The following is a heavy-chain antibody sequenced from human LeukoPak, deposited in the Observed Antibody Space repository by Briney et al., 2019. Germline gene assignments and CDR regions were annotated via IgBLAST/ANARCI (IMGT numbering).Heavy chain of an antibody. V-gene: IGHV3-30*04. CDR1: GYIFSDHA. D-gene: IGHD5-18*01. CDR2: LSHDGTTA. J-gene: IGHJ4*02. CDR3: AKDRYSYAFEYSDS. Sequence: GGSLRLSCAASGYIFSDHAMHWVRQAPGKGLEWLAYLSHDGTTAYYANSVKGRLTISRDNSKNTLFLQLSSLRTEDTAVYYCAKDRYSYAFEYSDSWGQGTLVTVSS.